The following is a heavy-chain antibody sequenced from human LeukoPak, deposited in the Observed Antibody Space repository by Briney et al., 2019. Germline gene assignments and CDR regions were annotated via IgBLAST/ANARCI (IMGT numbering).Heavy chain of an antibody. CDR1: GLTFSSYA. V-gene: IGHV3-30*03. CDR2: ISFDGSNK. D-gene: IGHD5-18*01. CDR3: ARDYSYGRID. J-gene: IGHJ4*02. Sequence: GRSLRLSCAASGLTFSSYAMHWVRQAPGKGLEWVAVISFDGSNKYYADSVKGRFTISRDNSENTLYLQMNSLRAEDTAVYYCARDYSYGRIDWGQGTLVTVSS.